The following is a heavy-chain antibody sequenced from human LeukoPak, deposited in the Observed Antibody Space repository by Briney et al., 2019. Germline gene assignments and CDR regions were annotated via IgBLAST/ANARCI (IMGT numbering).Heavy chain of an antibody. CDR2: IYYSGST. V-gene: IGHV4-39*01. Sequence: SETLSLTCTVSGGSISSSSYCWGWIRQPPGKGLEWIGSIYYSGSTYYNPSLKSRVTISVDTSKNQFSLKLSSVTAADTAVYYCARRSDSSGYYYYSYYFDYWGQGTLVTVSS. D-gene: IGHD3-22*01. CDR3: ARRSDSSGYYYYSYYFDY. CDR1: GGSISSSSYC. J-gene: IGHJ4*02.